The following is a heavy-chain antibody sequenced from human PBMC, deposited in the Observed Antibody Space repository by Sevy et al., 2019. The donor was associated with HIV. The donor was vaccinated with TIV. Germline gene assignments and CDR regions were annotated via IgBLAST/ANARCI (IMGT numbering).Heavy chain of an antibody. CDR2: MSYDGGNK. CDR3: ARIGMGQTDGTPPWY. D-gene: IGHD2-8*01. CDR1: GFTFSRYA. J-gene: IGHJ4*02. V-gene: IGHV3-30-3*01. Sequence: GGSLRLSCAVAGFTFSRYAMHWVRQAPGKGLEWVAVMSYDGGNKYYADSVKGRFTISRDNSKNTLFLHMNSLRAEDTAVYYCARIGMGQTDGTPPWYWGQGTLVTVSS.